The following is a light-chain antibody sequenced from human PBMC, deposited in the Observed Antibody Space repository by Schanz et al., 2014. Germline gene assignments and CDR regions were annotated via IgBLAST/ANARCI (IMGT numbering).Light chain of an antibody. J-gene: IGKJ4*01. CDR3: QQYGVSPLT. Sequence: EIVLTQSPGTLSLSPGERATLSCRASQSVSSSYLAWYQQKPGRGPRLLIYGASTRATGIPARFSGTGSGTDFTLIISRLEPEDFAVYYCQQYGVSPLTFGGGTKVEIQ. CDR1: QSVSSSY. V-gene: IGKV3-20*01. CDR2: GAS.